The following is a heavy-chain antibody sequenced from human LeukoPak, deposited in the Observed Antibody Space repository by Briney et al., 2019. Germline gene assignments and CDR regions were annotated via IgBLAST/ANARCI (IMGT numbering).Heavy chain of an antibody. D-gene: IGHD6-13*01. CDR1: GYTFTGYY. V-gene: IGHV1-2*02. J-gene: IGHJ6*03. CDR3: ARAYRQQLDPDYYYYYYMDV. Sequence: ASVKVSCKDSGYTFTGYYMNWVRQAPGQGLEWMGWTNPNSGGTNYAQKFQGRVTMTRDTSISTAYVELSSLRSEDTAVYYCARAYRQQLDPDYYYYYYMDVWGKGTTVTVSS. CDR2: TNPNSGGT.